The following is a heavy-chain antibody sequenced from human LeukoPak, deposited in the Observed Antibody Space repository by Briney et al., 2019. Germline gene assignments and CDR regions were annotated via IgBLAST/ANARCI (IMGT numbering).Heavy chain of an antibody. V-gene: IGHV3-30*02. Sequence: PGGSLRLSCAASGFTFSNYGIHWVRQAPGKGLEWVAFIRYDGGNKYYADSVKGRFTVSRDNSKNTLYLQMNSLRPEDTAVYYCAKDRDCTRTSCYSGIFQHWGQGTLVTVSS. CDR2: IRYDGGNK. D-gene: IGHD2-2*02. J-gene: IGHJ1*01. CDR1: GFTFSNYG. CDR3: AKDRDCTRTSCYSGIFQH.